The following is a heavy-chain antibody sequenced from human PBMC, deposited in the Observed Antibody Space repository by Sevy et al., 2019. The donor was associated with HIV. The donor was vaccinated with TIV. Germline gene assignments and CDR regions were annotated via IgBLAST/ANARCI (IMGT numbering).Heavy chain of an antibody. CDR2: IYYSGST. Sequence: SETLSLTCTVSGGSISSSSYYWGWIRQRPGKGLEWIGSIYYSGSTYYNPSLKSRVTISVDTSKNQFSLKLSSVTAADTAVYYSARGLLTRENWFDPWGQGTLVTVSS. CDR3: ARGLLTRENWFDP. J-gene: IGHJ5*02. V-gene: IGHV4-39*01. D-gene: IGHD2-15*01. CDR1: GGSISSSSYY.